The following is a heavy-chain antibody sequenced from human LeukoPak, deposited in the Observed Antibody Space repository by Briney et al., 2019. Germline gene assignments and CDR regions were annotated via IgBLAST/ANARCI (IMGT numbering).Heavy chain of an antibody. J-gene: IGHJ3*02. CDR1: GYSFTNYD. CDR2: IIPIFGTA. D-gene: IGHD3-22*01. Sequence: ASVKVSCKTSGYSFTNYDISWVRQAPGQGLEWMGGIIPIFGTANYAQKFQGRVTITTDESTSTAYMELSSLRSEDTAVYYCARPSRYYYDSSGYYSHDAFDIWGQGTMVTVSS. V-gene: IGHV1-69*05. CDR3: ARPSRYYYDSSGYYSHDAFDI.